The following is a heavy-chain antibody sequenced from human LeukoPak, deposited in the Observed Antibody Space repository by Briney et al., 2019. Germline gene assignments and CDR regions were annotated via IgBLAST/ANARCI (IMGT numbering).Heavy chain of an antibody. V-gene: IGHV4-34*01. J-gene: IGHJ4*02. CDR2: INHSGST. Sequence: SETLSLTCAVYGGSFSGYYWSWIRQPPGKGLEWIGEINHSGSTNYNPSLKGRVTISVDTSKNQFSLKLSSVTAADTAVYYCARGGSRGSMWLRSYEHRFDYWGQGTLVTVSS. CDR1: GGSFSGYY. CDR3: ARGGSRGSMWLRSYEHRFDY. D-gene: IGHD5-12*01.